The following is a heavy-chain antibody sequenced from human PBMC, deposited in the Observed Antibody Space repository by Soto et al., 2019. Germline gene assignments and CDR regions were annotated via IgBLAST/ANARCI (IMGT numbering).Heavy chain of an antibody. Sequence: ALVKVSCKVSGYTLTELSMHWVRQAPGKGLEWMGGFDPEDGETIYAQKFQGRVTMTEDTSTDTAYMELSSLRSEDTAVYYCATAPWDSSSWYLDAFDIWGQGTMVTVSS. V-gene: IGHV1-24*01. CDR3: ATAPWDSSSWYLDAFDI. D-gene: IGHD6-13*01. J-gene: IGHJ3*02. CDR2: FDPEDGET. CDR1: GYTLTELS.